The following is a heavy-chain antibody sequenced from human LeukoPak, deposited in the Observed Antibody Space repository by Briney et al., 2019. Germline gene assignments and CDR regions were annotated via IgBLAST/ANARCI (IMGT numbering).Heavy chain of an antibody. J-gene: IGHJ3*02. D-gene: IGHD2/OR15-2a*01. V-gene: IGHV3-23*01. CDR1: GFTFSGYA. Sequence: GGSLRLSCAASGFTFSGYAMNWVRQAPGKGLEWVSAISGSGGSTYYADSVKGRFTISRDNSKNTLYLQMNSLRVEDTAVYFCARESMYTFTIWGQGTMVTVSS. CDR3: ARESMYTFTI. CDR2: ISGSGGST.